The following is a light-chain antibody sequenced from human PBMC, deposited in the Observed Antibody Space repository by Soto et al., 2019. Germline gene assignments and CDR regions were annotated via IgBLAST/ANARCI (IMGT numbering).Light chain of an antibody. Sequence: QSLLTQPPSVSGAPGQRVTISCTGSSSNIGAHYDVHWYQHLPGTAPKVLIYGSTNRPSGVPDRFSGSKSGTSASLAITGLQAEDEADYYCQSYDRSLSGYVFGTGTKVTVL. CDR1: SSNIGAHYD. CDR3: QSYDRSLSGYV. CDR2: GST. J-gene: IGLJ1*01. V-gene: IGLV1-40*01.